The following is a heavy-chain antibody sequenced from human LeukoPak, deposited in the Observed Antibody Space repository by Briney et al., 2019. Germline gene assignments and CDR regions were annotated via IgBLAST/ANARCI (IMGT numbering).Heavy chain of an antibody. CDR1: GGSISSYY. J-gene: IGHJ6*03. CDR3: ARAYKGTTSLNYYYYMDV. V-gene: IGHV4-59*12. CDR2: IYYGGST. Sequence: SETLSLTCTVSGGSISSYYWSWIRQPPGKGLEWIGYIYYGGSTNYNPSLKSRVTISVDTSKNQFSLKLSSVAAADTAVYYCARAYKGTTSLNYYYYMDVWGKGTTVTVSS. D-gene: IGHD2-2*01.